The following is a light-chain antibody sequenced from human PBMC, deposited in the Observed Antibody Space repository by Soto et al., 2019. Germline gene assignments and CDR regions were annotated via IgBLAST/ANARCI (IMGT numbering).Light chain of an antibody. CDR2: GNS. CDR1: SSNIGAGYD. J-gene: IGLJ2*01. CDR3: QSYDSSLSGSV. V-gene: IGLV1-40*01. Sequence: QAVVTQPPSVSGAPGQRVTISCTGSSSNIGAGYDVHWYQQLPGTAPKLLIYGNSNRPSGVPDRFSGSKSGTSASLAITGLQAEDEAEYYCQSYDSSLSGSVFGGGTKVTVL.